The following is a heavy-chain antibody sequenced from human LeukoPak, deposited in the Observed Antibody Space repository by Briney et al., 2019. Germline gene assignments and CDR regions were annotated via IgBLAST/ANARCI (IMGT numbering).Heavy chain of an antibody. CDR1: GYTFTSYD. CDR3: ARDRGIAAAGKLDY. J-gene: IGHJ4*02. Sequence: ASVKVSCKASGYTFTSYDINWVRQATGQGLEWMGWMNPNSGNTGYAQKFQGRVTMTRNTSISTAYMELSSLRSEDTAVYYCARDRGIAAAGKLDYWGQGTLVTVSS. V-gene: IGHV1-8*01. CDR2: MNPNSGNT. D-gene: IGHD6-13*01.